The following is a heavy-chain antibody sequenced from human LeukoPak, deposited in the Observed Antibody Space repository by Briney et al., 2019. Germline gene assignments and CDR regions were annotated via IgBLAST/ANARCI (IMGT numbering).Heavy chain of an antibody. V-gene: IGHV1-2*02. Sequence: ASVKVSCKASGYTFTGYYMHWVRQAPGQGLEWMGWINPNSGGTNCAQKFQGRVTMTRDTSISTAYMELSRLRSDDTAVYYCASNGYCSSTSCYADYWGQGTLVTVSS. CDR1: GYTFTGYY. D-gene: IGHD2-2*01. CDR3: ASNGYCSSTSCYADY. CDR2: INPNSGGT. J-gene: IGHJ4*02.